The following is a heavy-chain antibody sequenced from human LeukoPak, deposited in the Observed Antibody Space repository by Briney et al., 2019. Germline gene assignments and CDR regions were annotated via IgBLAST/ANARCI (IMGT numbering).Heavy chain of an antibody. Sequence: GGSLRLSCAASGFTFDDYAMHWVRHAPGKGLEWVSAISGSGGSTYYADSVKGRFTISRDNSKNTLYLQMNSLRAEDTAVYYCAKDLRTSYWADDYWGQGTLVTVSS. CDR2: ISGSGGST. CDR3: AKDLRTSYWADDY. V-gene: IGHV3-23*01. CDR1: GFTFDDYA. D-gene: IGHD2-15*01. J-gene: IGHJ4*02.